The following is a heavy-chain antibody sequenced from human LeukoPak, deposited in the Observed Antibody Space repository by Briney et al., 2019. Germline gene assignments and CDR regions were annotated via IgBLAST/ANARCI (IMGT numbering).Heavy chain of an antibody. CDR1: GSTFSSFA. J-gene: IGHJ4*02. CDR3: AKDRLRWSTYFDY. CDR2: ISGSGGST. V-gene: IGHV3-23*01. D-gene: IGHD2-21*01. Sequence: GRSLRLSCAASGSTFSSFAMSWVRQAPGKGLEWVSAISGSGGSTYYADSVKGRFTISRDNSKNTLYLQMNSLRAEDTAVYYWAKDRLRWSTYFDYWGQGTLVTVSS.